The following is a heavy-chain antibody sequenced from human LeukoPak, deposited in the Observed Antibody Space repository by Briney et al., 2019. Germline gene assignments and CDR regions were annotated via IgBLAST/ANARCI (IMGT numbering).Heavy chain of an antibody. CDR1: GYTFTGYY. D-gene: IGHD3-10*01. CDR2: INPNSGGT. CDR3: AAPLYGSGSWTWFDP. V-gene: IGHV1-2*02. J-gene: IGHJ5*02. Sequence: GASAKVSCKASGYTFTGYYMHWVRQAPGQGLEWMGWINPNSGGTNYAQKFQGRVTMTRDTSISTAYMELSRLRSDDTAVYYCAAPLYGSGSWTWFDPWGQGTLVTVSS.